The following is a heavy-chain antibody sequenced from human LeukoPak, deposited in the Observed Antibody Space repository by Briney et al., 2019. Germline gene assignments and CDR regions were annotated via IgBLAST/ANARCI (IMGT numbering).Heavy chain of an antibody. V-gene: IGHV1-8*01. D-gene: IGHD3-3*01. CDR3: ARVSNFWSGYYYYYYGMDV. CDR2: MNPNRGNT. Sequence: ASVKVSCKASGYTFTSYDINWVRQATGQGLEWMGWMNPNRGNTGYAQKFQGRVTMTRNTSISTAYMELSSLRSEDTAVYYCARVSNFWSGYYYYYYGMDVWGQGTTVTVSS. J-gene: IGHJ6*02. CDR1: GYTFTSYD.